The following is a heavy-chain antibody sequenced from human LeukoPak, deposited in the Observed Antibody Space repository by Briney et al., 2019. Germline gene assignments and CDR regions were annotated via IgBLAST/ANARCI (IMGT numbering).Heavy chain of an antibody. D-gene: IGHD3-22*01. J-gene: IGHJ4*02. V-gene: IGHV4-34*01. CDR2: INHSGST. Sequence: PSETLSLTCAVYGGSFSGYYWSWIRQPPGKGLEWIGEINHSGSTNYNPSLKSRVTISVDTSKNRFSLKLSSVTAADTAVYYCARGTGHYYDSSGYWVDYWGQGTLVTVSS. CDR3: ARGTGHYYDSSGYWVDY. CDR1: GGSFSGYY.